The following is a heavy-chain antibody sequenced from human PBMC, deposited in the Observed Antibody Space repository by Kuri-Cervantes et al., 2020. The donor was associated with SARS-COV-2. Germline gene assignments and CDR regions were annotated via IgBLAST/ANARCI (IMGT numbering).Heavy chain of an antibody. CDR1: GFTFNTYS. CDR3: MRDPPKQGR. J-gene: IGHJ4*02. V-gene: IGHV3-21*06. Sequence: GESLKISCAASGFTFNTYSMSWVRQAPGKGLEWVSYISSGSSFIYYADSVKGRFTISRDNAKNSLYLQMNSLRAEDTAVYYCMRDPPKQGRWGQGTLVTVSS. CDR2: ISSGSSFI.